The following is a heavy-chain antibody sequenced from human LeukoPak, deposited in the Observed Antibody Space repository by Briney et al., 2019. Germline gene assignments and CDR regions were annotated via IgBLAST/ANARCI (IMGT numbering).Heavy chain of an antibody. CDR1: GGSVSSTNW. CDR3: AREGGFYRALDY. Sequence: SETLSLTCGVSGGSVSSTNWWTWIRQPPGKGLEWIGEVHLDGRTNFNPSLKSRLTMSVDLSENHVSLKLTSVTAADTAVYYCAREGGFYRALDYSGQGTLVTVSS. CDR2: VHLDGRT. D-gene: IGHD6-25*01. V-gene: IGHV4-4*02. J-gene: IGHJ4*02.